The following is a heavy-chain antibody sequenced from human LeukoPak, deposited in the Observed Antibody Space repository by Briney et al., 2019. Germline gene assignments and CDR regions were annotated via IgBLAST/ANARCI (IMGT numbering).Heavy chain of an antibody. CDR3: ARDHGYCSSTSCYDAFDI. D-gene: IGHD2-2*01. CDR1: GFTFSSYS. Sequence: PGGSLRLSCAASGFTFSSYSMSWVRQAPGKGLEWVSSISSSSSYIYYADSVKGRFTISRDNAKNSLYLQMNSLRAEDTAVYYCARDHGYCSSTSCYDAFDIWGQGTMVTVSS. CDR2: ISSSSSYI. V-gene: IGHV3-21*01. J-gene: IGHJ3*02.